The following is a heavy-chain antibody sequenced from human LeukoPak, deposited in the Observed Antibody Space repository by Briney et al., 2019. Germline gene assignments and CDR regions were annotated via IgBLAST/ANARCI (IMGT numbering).Heavy chain of an antibody. CDR2: INPNSGGT. V-gene: IGHV1-2*02. J-gene: IGHJ4*02. CDR3: ARDKYYYGSGSYLFDY. CDR1: GYTFTGYY. Sequence: ASVKVSCKASGYTFTGYYMHWVRQAPGQGLEWMGWINPNSGGTNYAQKFQGRVTMTRDTSISTAYMELSRLRSDDTAVYYCARDKYYYGSGSYLFDYWGQGTLVTVSS. D-gene: IGHD3-10*01.